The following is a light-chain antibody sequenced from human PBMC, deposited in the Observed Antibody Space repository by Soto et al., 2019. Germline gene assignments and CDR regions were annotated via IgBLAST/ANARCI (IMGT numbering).Light chain of an antibody. CDR2: GAS. CDR3: QQHSYY. V-gene: IGKV1-5*01. Sequence: DLLLTQSPSTLSSSVGDRVTISCRASQNINTWFAWYQQKPGKAPKLLIYGASNVQREIPARFSGSGSGTVITLSIRSLQSADYDSHYCQQHSYYFGRGTKLEIK. CDR1: QNINTW. J-gene: IGKJ2*01.